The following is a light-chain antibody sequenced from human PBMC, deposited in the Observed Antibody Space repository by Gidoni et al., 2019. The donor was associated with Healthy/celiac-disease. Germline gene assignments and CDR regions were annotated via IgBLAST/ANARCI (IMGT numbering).Light chain of an antibody. CDR3: QQYGSSPDT. CDR2: GAS. J-gene: IGKJ2*01. V-gene: IGKV3-20*01. Sequence: ELVLTQSPGNLSLSPGERATLSCRASQSVSSSYLAWYQQKPGQAPRLLIYGASSRATGIPDRFSGSGSGTDFTLTISRLEPEDFAVYYCQQYGSSPDTFGQGTKLEIK. CDR1: QSVSSSY.